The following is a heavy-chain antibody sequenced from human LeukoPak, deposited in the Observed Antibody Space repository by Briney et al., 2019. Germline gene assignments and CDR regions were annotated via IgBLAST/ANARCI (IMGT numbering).Heavy chain of an antibody. J-gene: IGHJ4*02. V-gene: IGHV4-34*01. CDR3: AYKRGYSYGYIDY. CDR2: INHSGST. CDR1: GGSFSGYY. Sequence: PSETLSFTCAVYGGSFSGYYWSWIRQPPGKGLEWIGEINHSGSTNYNPSLKSRVTISVDTSKNQFSLKLSSVTAADTAVYYCAYKRGYSYGYIDYWGQGTLVTVSS. D-gene: IGHD5-18*01.